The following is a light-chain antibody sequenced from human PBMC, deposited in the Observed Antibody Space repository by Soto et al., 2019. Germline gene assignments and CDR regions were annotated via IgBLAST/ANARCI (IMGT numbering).Light chain of an antibody. CDR1: QSISSY. J-gene: IGKJ4*01. V-gene: IGKV1-39*01. CDR2: AAS. CDR3: QQVNNYPLT. Sequence: DIQMTQSPSSLTASVGDRVTITCRASQSISSYLNWYQQKPGKAPKLLIYAASSLQSGVPSRFSGSGSGTDFTLTISCLQSEDFATYYCQQVNNYPLTFGGGTKVDIK.